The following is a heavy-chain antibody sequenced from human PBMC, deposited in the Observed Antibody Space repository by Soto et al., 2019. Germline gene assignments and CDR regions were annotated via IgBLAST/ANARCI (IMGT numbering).Heavy chain of an antibody. CDR2: IREDGSKR. Sequence: PGGSLRLSCAASGFTFSSYAMNWVRQAPGKGLEWVANIREDGSKRYYVDSVKGRFTISRDNAKNSLYLQMNSLRAEDTAVYYCARDSYGDYRYWGQGTLVTVSS. CDR3: ARDSYGDYRY. J-gene: IGHJ4*02. CDR1: GFTFSSYA. V-gene: IGHV3-7*01. D-gene: IGHD4-17*01.